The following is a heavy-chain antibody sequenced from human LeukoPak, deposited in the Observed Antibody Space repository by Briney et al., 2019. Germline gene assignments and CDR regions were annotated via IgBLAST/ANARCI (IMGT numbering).Heavy chain of an antibody. CDR1: GFTFDDYA. V-gene: IGHV3-9*01. Sequence: GGSLRLSCAAPGFTFDDYAMHWVRQAPGKGLEWVSGISWNSGSIGYADSVKGRFTISRDNAKNSLYLQMNSLRAEDTALYYCAKAPFNVVVVAAIDYWGQGTLVTVSS. J-gene: IGHJ4*02. CDR3: AKAPFNVVVVAAIDY. D-gene: IGHD2-15*01. CDR2: ISWNSGSI.